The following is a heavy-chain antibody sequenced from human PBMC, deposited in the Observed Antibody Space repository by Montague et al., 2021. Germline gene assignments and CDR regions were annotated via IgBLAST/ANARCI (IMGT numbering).Heavy chain of an antibody. CDR2: INHSGSA. Sequence: SETLSLTCGLSGGSLSGYYWAWIRQTPGKGLEWTGNINHSGSAKYNPSLKNRVSISVGTSNNQFFLDLTSVTAADTAMYFCARGLFGTVNGQYSGGWYYFDKWGQGTMVTGSS. CDR1: GGSLSGYY. D-gene: IGHD6-19*01. J-gene: IGHJ4*02. V-gene: IGHV4-34*01. CDR3: ARGLFGTVNGQYSGGWYYFDK.